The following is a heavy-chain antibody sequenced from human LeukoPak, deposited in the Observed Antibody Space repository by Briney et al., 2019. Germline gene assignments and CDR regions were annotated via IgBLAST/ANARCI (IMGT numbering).Heavy chain of an antibody. J-gene: IGHJ4*02. CDR1: GFTLSNYW. Sequence: PGGSLRLSCVASGFTLSNYWMHWVRQAPGKGLEWVADIKEDGSQTYYVDSVKGRFTVSRDNAKNSVYLQMNSLRAEDTAVYYCAPGTGGQGTLVTVSS. CDR2: IKEDGSQT. D-gene: IGHD2-8*02. CDR3: APGT. V-gene: IGHV3-7*01.